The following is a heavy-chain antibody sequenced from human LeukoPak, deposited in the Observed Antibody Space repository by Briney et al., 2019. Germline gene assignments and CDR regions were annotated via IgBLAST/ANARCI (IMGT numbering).Heavy chain of an antibody. Sequence: GGSLRLSCAASGFTVSSNYMSWVRQAPGRGLEWVSVIYSSGSTYYADSVKGRFTISRDDSKNTLFLQMNSLRAGDTAVHYCARGTVTMVDYWGQGTLVTVSS. CDR1: GFTVSSNY. CDR2: IYSSGST. V-gene: IGHV3-66*01. D-gene: IGHD3-10*01. CDR3: ARGTVTMVDY. J-gene: IGHJ4*02.